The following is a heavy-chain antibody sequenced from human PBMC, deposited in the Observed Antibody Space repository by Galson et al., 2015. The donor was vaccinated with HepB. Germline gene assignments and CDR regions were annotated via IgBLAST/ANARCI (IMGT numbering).Heavy chain of an antibody. CDR3: AKEGLKLKRPLDY. CDR2: ISYDGNNK. V-gene: IGHV3-30-3*02. D-gene: IGHD1-1*01. J-gene: IGHJ4*02. CDR1: GLTFSAYT. Sequence: SLRLSCAASGLTFSAYTMHWVRQAPGKGLEWVALISYDGNNKWYADSVKGRFTISRDNSKNTLYLQMNSLRTEDTAVYSCAKEGLKLKRPLDYWGQGTLLTVSS.